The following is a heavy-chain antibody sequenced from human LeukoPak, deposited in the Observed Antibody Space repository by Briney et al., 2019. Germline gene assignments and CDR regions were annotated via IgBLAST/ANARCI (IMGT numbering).Heavy chain of an antibody. CDR1: RFTVSSNY. Sequence: GGSLRLSCAASRFTVSSNYMGWVRQAPGKGLEWVSVIYSGGSTYYADSVKGRFTISRDNSKNTLYLQMNSLRAEDTAVYYCARVAGDAFDIWGQGTMVTVSS. V-gene: IGHV3-53*01. CDR2: IYSGGST. CDR3: ARVAGDAFDI. J-gene: IGHJ3*02.